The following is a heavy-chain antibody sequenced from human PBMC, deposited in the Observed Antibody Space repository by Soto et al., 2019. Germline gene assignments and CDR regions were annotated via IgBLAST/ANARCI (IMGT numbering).Heavy chain of an antibody. CDR2: INLESGDT. V-gene: IGHV1-2*02. D-gene: IGHD7-27*01. CDR3: GLEPTGTGGLDH. J-gene: IGHJ4*02. Sequence: QVQLVQSGAEVKKPGASVKVSCKASGHTFTGHHMHWVRQNPGQGLQWMGCINLESGDTRYAQKFQGRVTTTRDTSITTVYMELSGLRSDDMAVYYCGLEPTGTGGLDHWGQGTLVTVSS. CDR1: GHTFTGHH.